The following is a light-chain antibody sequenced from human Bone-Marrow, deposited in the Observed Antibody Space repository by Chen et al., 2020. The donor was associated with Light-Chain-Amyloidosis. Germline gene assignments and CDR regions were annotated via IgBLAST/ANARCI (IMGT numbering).Light chain of an antibody. CDR1: QNINNY. V-gene: IGKV1-39*01. CDR2: SAS. J-gene: IGKJ1*01. Sequence: DNQVTQSPSSLSASVGDSITITCRASQNINNYLNWYQWKPGKVPQLLVYSASKLHSGVPSRFIGSGLGADFSLTITSLQPDDFATYYCQQSYRFPRTFGQGTRVE. CDR3: QQSYRFPRT.